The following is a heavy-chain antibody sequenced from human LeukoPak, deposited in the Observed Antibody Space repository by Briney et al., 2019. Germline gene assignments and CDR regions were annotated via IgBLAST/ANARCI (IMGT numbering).Heavy chain of an antibody. Sequence: ASVKVSCKASGYTFTNYWIQRVRQAPGQGLEWMGLINPDGGSTAYAHRLQGRVIMTRDTSTSTAYMDLSSLRSEDTAVYHCARAPRNSSTMLDFWGQGTLVTISS. V-gene: IGHV1-46*04. J-gene: IGHJ4*02. D-gene: IGHD6-13*01. CDR2: INPDGGST. CDR3: ARAPRNSSTMLDF. CDR1: GYTFTNYW.